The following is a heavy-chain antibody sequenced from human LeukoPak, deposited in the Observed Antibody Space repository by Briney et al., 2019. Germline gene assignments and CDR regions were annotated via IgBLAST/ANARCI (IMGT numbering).Heavy chain of an antibody. D-gene: IGHD1-26*01. CDR2: IIPILGIA. V-gene: IGHV1-69*02. J-gene: IGHJ5*02. CDR1: GGTFSSYT. CDR3: ARVRSGSNWFDP. Sequence: SVKVSCKXSGGTFSSYTISWVRQAPGQGLEWMGRIIPILGIANYPQKFQGRVTITADKSTSTAYMELSSLRSEDTAVYYCARVRSGSNWFDPWGQGTLVTVSS.